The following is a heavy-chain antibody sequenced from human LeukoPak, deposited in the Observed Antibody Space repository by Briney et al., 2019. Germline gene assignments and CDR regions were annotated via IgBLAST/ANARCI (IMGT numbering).Heavy chain of an antibody. CDR3: ARGGYGSAFDF. CDR2: IFDNGST. D-gene: IGHD3-10*01. CDR1: GDSLTNFY. V-gene: IGHV4-59*01. J-gene: IGHJ4*02. Sequence: SETLSLTCTVSGDSLTNFYWSWIRQPPGKGLEWVASIFDNGSTNDNRSLKSRVSIPLDTSNNQFSLTVNSVTAADTAVYYCARGGYGSAFDFWGQGTLVTVSS.